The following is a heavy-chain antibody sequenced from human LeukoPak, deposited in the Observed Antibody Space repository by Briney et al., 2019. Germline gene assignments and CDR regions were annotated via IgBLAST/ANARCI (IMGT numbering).Heavy chain of an antibody. Sequence: GASVKVSCKASGGTFSSYAISWVRQAPGQGLEWMGGIIPIFGTANYAQKFQGRVTITADESTSTAYMELSSLRSEDTAVYYRARGETGTTHQMGFDPWGQGTLVTVSS. CDR3: ARGETGTTHQMGFDP. CDR2: IIPIFGTA. V-gene: IGHV1-69*13. J-gene: IGHJ5*02. D-gene: IGHD1-7*01. CDR1: GGTFSSYA.